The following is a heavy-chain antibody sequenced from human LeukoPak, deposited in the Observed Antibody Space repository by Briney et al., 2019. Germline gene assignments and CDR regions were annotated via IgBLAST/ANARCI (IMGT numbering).Heavy chain of an antibody. CDR3: AARPPIVVAGPFDY. D-gene: IGHD6-19*01. J-gene: IGHJ4*02. Sequence: GGSLRLSCAASGFTFSSYWMSWVRQAPGKGLEWVANIKQDGSEKYYVDSVKGRFTISRDNAKNSLYLQMDSLRAEDTAVYYCAARPPIVVAGPFDYWGQGTLVTVSS. CDR2: IKQDGSEK. CDR1: GFTFSSYW. V-gene: IGHV3-7*05.